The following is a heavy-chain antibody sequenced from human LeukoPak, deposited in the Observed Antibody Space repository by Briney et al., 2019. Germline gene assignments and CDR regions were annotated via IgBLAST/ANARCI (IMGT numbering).Heavy chain of an antibody. CDR3: ARDIATTRAFDI. CDR1: GYTFTSYY. J-gene: IGHJ3*02. CDR2: INPSGGST. D-gene: IGHD1-26*01. V-gene: IGHV1-46*01. Sequence: ASVKVSCKASGYTFTSYYMHWVRQAPGQGLEWMGIINPSGGSTSYAQEFQGRVTMTRDTSTSTVYMELSSLRSEDTAVYYCARDIATTRAFDIWGQGTMVTVSS.